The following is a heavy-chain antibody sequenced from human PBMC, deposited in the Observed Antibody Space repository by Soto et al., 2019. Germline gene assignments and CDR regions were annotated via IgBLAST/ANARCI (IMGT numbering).Heavy chain of an antibody. CDR2: ISTYNGNT. CDR1: GYTFTSYG. V-gene: IGHV1-18*01. Sequence: QVQLVQSGAEVKKPGASVKVSCKASGYTFTSYGISWVRQAPGQGLEWMGWISTYNGNTKYAQKLQGRVTMTTDTPTSTAYMELRSVRSEDTAVFYCAREMVRGVGSDYWGQGTLVTVSS. J-gene: IGHJ4*02. CDR3: AREMVRGVGSDY. D-gene: IGHD3-10*01.